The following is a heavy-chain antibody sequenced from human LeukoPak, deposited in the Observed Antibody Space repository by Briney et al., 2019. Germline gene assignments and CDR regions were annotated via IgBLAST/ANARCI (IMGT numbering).Heavy chain of an antibody. D-gene: IGHD3-3*01. Sequence: WASVKVSCKASGYTFTSYDINWVRQATGQGLEWMGWMNSNSGNTGYAQKFQGRVTMTRNTSISTAYMELSSLRSEDTAVYYCARVVGSGNDFWSVDYYYYYMDVWGKGTTVTVSS. J-gene: IGHJ6*03. V-gene: IGHV1-8*01. CDR1: GYTFTSYD. CDR3: ARVVGSGNDFWSVDYYYYYMDV. CDR2: MNSNSGNT.